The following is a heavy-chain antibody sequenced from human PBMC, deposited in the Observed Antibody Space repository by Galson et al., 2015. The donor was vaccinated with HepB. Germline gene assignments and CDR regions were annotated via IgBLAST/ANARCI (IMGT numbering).Heavy chain of an antibody. CDR1: GFTFSDYY. CDR2: ISSSGSTI. Sequence: SLRLSCAASGFTFSDYYMSWIRQAPGKGLEWVSYISSSGSTIYYADSVKGRFTISRDNAKNSLYLQMNSLRAEDTAVYYCARDHCSSTSCRYGYYYYMDVWGKETTVTVSS. J-gene: IGHJ6*03. D-gene: IGHD2-2*01. V-gene: IGHV3-11*01. CDR3: ARDHCSSTSCRYGYYYYMDV.